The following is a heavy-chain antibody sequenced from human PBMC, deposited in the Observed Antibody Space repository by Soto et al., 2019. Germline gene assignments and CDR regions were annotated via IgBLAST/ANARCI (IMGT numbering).Heavy chain of an antibody. V-gene: IGHV1-2*02. J-gene: IGHJ4*02. CDR3: ARPPGYVTDWYYFDT. CDR2: LSPTTGGT. D-gene: IGHD3-9*01. CDR1: GNTLTSFY. Sequence: GASVKVSCKTSGNTLTSFYIHWVRQAPGQGLEWVGRLSPTTGGTNYAQHFQGRVTVTWDMSTFTAYMELSSLIYEDTAVYYCARPPGYVTDWYYFDTWGQGXQVTVSS.